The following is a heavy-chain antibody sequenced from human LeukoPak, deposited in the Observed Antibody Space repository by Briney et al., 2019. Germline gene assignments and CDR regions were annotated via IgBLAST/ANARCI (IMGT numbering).Heavy chain of an antibody. J-gene: IGHJ3*01. Sequence: GGSLRLSCAASGFTVSSNYMSWVRQAPGKGLEWVAVISYDGSNKYYADSVKGRFTISRDNSKNTLYLQMNSLRAEDTAVYYCARVVAWGQGTMVTVSS. V-gene: IGHV3-30-3*01. CDR3: ARVVA. CDR1: GFTVSSNY. CDR2: ISYDGSNK.